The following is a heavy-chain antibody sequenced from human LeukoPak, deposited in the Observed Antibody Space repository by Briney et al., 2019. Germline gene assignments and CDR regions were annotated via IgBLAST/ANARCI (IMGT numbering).Heavy chain of an antibody. CDR1: GFTFDDYA. V-gene: IGHV3-9*01. CDR2: ISWNSGSV. Sequence: GGSLRLSCAASGFTFDDYAMHWVRQAPGKGLEWVSGISWNSGSVGYADSVKGRFTISRDNAKNSLYLQMNSLRAEDTAIYYCAGGTGWLTTDRGQGTLVTVSS. D-gene: IGHD6-19*01. CDR3: AGGTGWLTTD. J-gene: IGHJ4*02.